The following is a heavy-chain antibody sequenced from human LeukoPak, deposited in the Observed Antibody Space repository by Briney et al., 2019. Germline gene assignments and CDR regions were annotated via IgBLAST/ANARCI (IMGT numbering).Heavy chain of an antibody. D-gene: IGHD4-17*01. CDR1: GGTFSSYT. Sequence: SVKVSCKASGGTFSSYTISWVRRAPGQGLEWMGRIIPILGIANYAQKFQGRVTITADKSTSTAYMELSSLRSEDTAVYYCAMFHDYGDYFDYWGQGTLVTVSS. CDR2: IIPILGIA. J-gene: IGHJ4*02. V-gene: IGHV1-69*02. CDR3: AMFHDYGDYFDY.